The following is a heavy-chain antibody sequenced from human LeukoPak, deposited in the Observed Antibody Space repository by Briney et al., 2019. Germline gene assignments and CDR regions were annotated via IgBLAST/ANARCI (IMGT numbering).Heavy chain of an antibody. J-gene: IGHJ2*01. CDR1: GGSISSGNYY. CDR2: FYTSGST. D-gene: IGHD3-22*01. CDR3: ARATYYYESSAYYLAHWYFDL. V-gene: IGHV4-61*02. Sequence: SETLSLTCTVSGGSISSGNYYWTWIRQPAGKGLEWIGRFYTSGSTNYNASFKGRVNLSADRSQNQFSLKLISLTAADTAVYYCARATYYYESSAYYLAHWYFDLWGRGTVVVVSS.